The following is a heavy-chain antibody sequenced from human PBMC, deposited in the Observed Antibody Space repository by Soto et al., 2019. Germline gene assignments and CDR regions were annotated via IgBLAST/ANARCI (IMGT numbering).Heavy chain of an antibody. CDR1: GYTFTGYD. V-gene: IGHV1-8*01. CDR2: MNPNSGNT. CDR3: ARGPLSWVQQLVQDNWFDP. J-gene: IGHJ5*02. Sequence: ASVKVSCKASGYTFTGYDINWMRQASGHGLEWKGWMNPNSGNTGYAQKFQGRVTMTRSTSISTAYMELSSLRSEDTAVYYCARGPLSWVQQLVQDNWFDPWGQGTLVTVSS. D-gene: IGHD6-13*01.